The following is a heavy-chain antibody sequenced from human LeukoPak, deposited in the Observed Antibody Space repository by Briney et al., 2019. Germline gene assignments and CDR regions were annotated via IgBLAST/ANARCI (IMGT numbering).Heavy chain of an antibody. Sequence: SETLSLTCAVYGGSFSGYYWSWIRQPPGKGLEWIGEINHSGSTNYNPSLKSRVTISVDTSKNQYSLKLSSVTAADTAVYYCASSTYYYDSSGYSPFDYWGQGTLVTVSS. CDR3: ASSTYYYDSSGYSPFDY. CDR1: GGSFSGYY. D-gene: IGHD3-22*01. CDR2: INHSGST. V-gene: IGHV4-34*01. J-gene: IGHJ4*02.